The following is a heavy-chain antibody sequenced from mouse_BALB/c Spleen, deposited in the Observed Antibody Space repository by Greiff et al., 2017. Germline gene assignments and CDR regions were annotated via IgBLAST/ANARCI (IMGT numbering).Heavy chain of an antibody. CDR3: ASQTARARGYAMDY. CDR1: GYSFTGYY. J-gene: IGHJ4*01. Sequence: LVKTGASVKISCKASGYSFTGYYMHWVKQSHGKSLEWIGYISCYNGATSYNQKFKGKATFTVDTSSSTAYMQFNSLTSEDSAVYYCASQTARARGYAMDYWCQGTSVTVSS. CDR2: ISCYNGAT. V-gene: IGHV1S34*01. D-gene: IGHD3-2*01.